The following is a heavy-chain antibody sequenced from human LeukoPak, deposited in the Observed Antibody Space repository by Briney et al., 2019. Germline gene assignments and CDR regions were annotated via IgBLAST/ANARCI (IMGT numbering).Heavy chain of an antibody. Sequence: PGGSLRLSCVASGITFSNYAVSWVRQAPEKGLDWVSVISGSAHKIRYADSVKGRFTISRDNSENIVYLQMNNLRVEDTAVYYCAKGSGSSCYSPCDYWGQGILVTVSS. CDR2: ISGSAHKI. CDR1: GITFSNYA. J-gene: IGHJ4*02. V-gene: IGHV3-23*01. CDR3: AKGSGSSCYSPCDY. D-gene: IGHD2-15*01.